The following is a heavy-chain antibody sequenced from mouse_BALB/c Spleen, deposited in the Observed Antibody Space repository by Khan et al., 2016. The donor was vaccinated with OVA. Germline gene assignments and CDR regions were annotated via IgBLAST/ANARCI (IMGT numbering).Heavy chain of an antibody. Sequence: QVQLQQPGAELVKPGASVKLSCKASGYPLTSYWLHWMKQRPGQGLEWIGEIDPSDSYTNYNQKFKGKATLTVDKSSSTTYMQLSSLTSEDSAVYYCARSFRSGSSTWFGYWGQGTLVTVSA. CDR1: GYPLTSYW. V-gene: IGHV1-69*02. CDR2: IDPSDSYT. D-gene: IGHD1-1*01. CDR3: ARSFRSGSSTWFGY. J-gene: IGHJ3*01.